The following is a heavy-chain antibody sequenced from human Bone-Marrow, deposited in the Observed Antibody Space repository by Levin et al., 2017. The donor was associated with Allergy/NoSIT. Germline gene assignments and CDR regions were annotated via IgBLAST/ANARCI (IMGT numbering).Heavy chain of an antibody. J-gene: IGHJ5*02. CDR1: GFTFSSYG. CDR2: ISYDGSNK. CDR3: ATGGGYCSGGSCYSRFDP. D-gene: IGHD2-15*01. V-gene: IGHV3-30*03. Sequence: LSLTCAASGFTFSSYGMHWVRQAPGKGLEWVAVISYDGSNKYYADSVKGRFTISRDNSKNTLYLQMNSLRAEDTAVYYCATGGGYCSGGSCYSRFDPWGQGTLVTVSS.